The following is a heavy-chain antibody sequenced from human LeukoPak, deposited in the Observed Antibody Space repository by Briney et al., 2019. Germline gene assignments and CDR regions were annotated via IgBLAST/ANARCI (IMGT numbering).Heavy chain of an antibody. CDR3: ARGAHDYGDLLDY. J-gene: IGHJ4*02. V-gene: IGHV1-8*03. CDR1: GYTFTSYD. D-gene: IGHD4-17*01. Sequence: ASVKVSCKASGYTFTSYDINWVRRATGQGLEWMGWMNPNSGNTGYAQKFQGRVTITRNTSISTAYMELSSLRSEDTAVYYCARGAHDYGDLLDYWGQGTLVTVSS. CDR2: MNPNSGNT.